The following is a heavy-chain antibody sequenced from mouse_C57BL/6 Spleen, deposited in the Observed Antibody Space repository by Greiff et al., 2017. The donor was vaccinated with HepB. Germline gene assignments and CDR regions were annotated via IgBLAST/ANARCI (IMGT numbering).Heavy chain of an antibody. D-gene: IGHD4-1*01. Sequence: EVKLQQSGPELVKPGDSVKISCKASGYSFTGYFMNWVMQSHGKSLEWIGRINPYNGDTFYNQKFKGKATLIVDKSSSTAHMELRSLPSEDSAVYDCARLGPYDFDYWGQGTTLTVSS. CDR3: ARLGPYDFDY. CDR2: INPYNGDT. CDR1: GYSFTGYF. J-gene: IGHJ2*01. V-gene: IGHV1-20*01.